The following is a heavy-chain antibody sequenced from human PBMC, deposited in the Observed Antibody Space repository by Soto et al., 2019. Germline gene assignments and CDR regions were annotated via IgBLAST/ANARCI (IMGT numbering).Heavy chain of an antibody. CDR3: ASLYPYFDFLTGSQLSAVDF. CDR2: IYYTGIT. J-gene: IGHJ3*01. CDR1: NGSISSSY. Sequence: QVQLQESGPGLVKPSETLSLTCTISNGSISSSYWSWIRQSPGKGLEWIAYIYYTGITNYNPSLKSRVTISIDTSKGQFSLKLSSLTAADTAVYYCASLYPYFDFLTGSQLSAVDFWGQGTMVAVSS. V-gene: IGHV4-59*01. D-gene: IGHD3-9*01.